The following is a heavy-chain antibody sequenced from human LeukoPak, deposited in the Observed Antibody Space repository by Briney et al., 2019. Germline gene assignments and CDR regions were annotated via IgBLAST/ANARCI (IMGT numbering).Heavy chain of an antibody. CDR1: GFTFSTYW. V-gene: IGHV3-7*01. D-gene: IGHD3-3*01. CDR3: ARDRNTDFWSGYYTNYFDY. Sequence: GGSLRLSCAVSGFTFSTYWMTWVRQAPGKGLEWVANMKQDGSEKYYVDSVKGRFTISRDNAKNPLHLQMNSLRAEDTAVYYCARDRNTDFWSGYYTNYFDYWGQGTLVTVSS. CDR2: MKQDGSEK. J-gene: IGHJ4*02.